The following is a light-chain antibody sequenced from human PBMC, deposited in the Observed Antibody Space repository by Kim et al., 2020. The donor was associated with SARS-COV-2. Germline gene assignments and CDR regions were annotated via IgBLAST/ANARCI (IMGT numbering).Light chain of an antibody. Sequence: PGEGATLSCRASQSVSSSNLAWYQQKPGQAPRLLIYDASKRATDVAARFSGSGSGTDFTLTISRIEPEDFAVYYCQLRSNWPPYTFGQGTKLEI. V-gene: IGKV3-11*01. J-gene: IGKJ2*01. CDR1: QSVSSSN. CDR2: DAS. CDR3: QLRSNWPPYT.